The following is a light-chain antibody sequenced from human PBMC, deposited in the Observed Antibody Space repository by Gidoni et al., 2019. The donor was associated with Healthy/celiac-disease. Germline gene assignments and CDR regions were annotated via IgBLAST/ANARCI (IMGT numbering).Light chain of an antibody. J-gene: IGKJ1*01. V-gene: IGKV3-20*01. Sequence: IVLTQSPGPLSLSPGERATLSCGASQSVSSSYLAWYQQKPGQAPRLLIYGASSRATGIPDRFSGSGSGTDFTLTISRLEPEDFAVYYCQQYGSSPRTFGQGTKVEIK. CDR1: QSVSSSY. CDR3: QQYGSSPRT. CDR2: GAS.